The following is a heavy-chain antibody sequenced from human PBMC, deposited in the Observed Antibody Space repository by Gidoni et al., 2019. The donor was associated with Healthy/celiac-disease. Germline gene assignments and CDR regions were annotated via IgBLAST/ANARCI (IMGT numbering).Heavy chain of an antibody. V-gene: IGHV3-30-3*01. CDR2: ISYDGSKK. CDR3: ARDFSVRGVSSFDY. J-gene: IGHJ4*02. Sequence: QVQLVESGGGGVQPGRSLRLSWASSGFPSRSYAMHWVRQAPGKGMDGVAVISYDGSKKYYADSVKGRFTIPRDNSKNTLYLQMNRLRAEDTAVYYCARDFSVRGVSSFDYWGQGTLVTVSS. D-gene: IGHD3-10*01. CDR1: GFPSRSYA.